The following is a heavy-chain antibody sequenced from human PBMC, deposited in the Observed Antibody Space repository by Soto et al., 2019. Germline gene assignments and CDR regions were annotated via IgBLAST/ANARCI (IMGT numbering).Heavy chain of an antibody. D-gene: IGHD3-10*01. CDR1: GFTFSSYS. CDR2: ISSSSSTI. J-gene: IGHJ4*02. V-gene: IGHV3-48*01. Sequence: GGSLRLSCAASGFTFSSYSMNWVRQAPGKGLEWVSYISSSSSTIYYADSVKGRFTISRDNAKNSLYLQMNSLRAEDTAVYYCARDRPPSGWGQGTLVTVSS. CDR3: ARDRPPSG.